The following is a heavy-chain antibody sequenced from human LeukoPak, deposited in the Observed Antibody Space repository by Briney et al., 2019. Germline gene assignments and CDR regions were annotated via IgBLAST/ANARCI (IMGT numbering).Heavy chain of an antibody. V-gene: IGHV1-46*01. Sequence: ASVKVSCKASGYIFTSYYIHWVRQAPGQGLEWMGIINPSGGNTNYAQKFQGRVTMTRDTSISTAYMELSRLRSDDTAVYYCARASRYDYVWGSYNYWGQGTLVTVSS. CDR3: ARASRYDYVWGSYNY. D-gene: IGHD3-16*01. CDR1: GYIFTSYY. CDR2: INPSGGNT. J-gene: IGHJ4*02.